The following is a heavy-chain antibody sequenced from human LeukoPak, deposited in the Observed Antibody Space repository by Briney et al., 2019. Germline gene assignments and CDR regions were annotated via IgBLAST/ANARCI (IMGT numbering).Heavy chain of an antibody. D-gene: IGHD2-21*02. J-gene: IGHJ4*02. CDR2: IKQDGSEK. CDR3: ARDIVVVTAILDY. CDR1: GFTVSSNY. V-gene: IGHV3-7*01. Sequence: GGSLRLSCAASGFTVSSNYMSWVRQAPGKGLEWVANIKQDGSEKYYVDSVKGRFTISRDNAKNSLYLQMNSLRAEDTAVYYCARDIVVVTAILDYWGQGTVVTVSS.